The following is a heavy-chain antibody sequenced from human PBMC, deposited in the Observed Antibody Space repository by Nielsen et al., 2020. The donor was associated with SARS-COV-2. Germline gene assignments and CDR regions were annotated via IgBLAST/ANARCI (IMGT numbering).Heavy chain of an antibody. D-gene: IGHD5-12*01. J-gene: IGHJ4*02. Sequence: GSLRLSCTVSGGSISSYYWSWIRQPPGKGLEWIGYIYYSGSTNYNPSLKSRVTISVDTSKNQFPLKLSSVTAADTAVYYCARDDPWVDWGQGTLVTVSS. CDR1: GGSISSYY. CDR3: ARDDPWVD. CDR2: IYYSGST. V-gene: IGHV4-59*13.